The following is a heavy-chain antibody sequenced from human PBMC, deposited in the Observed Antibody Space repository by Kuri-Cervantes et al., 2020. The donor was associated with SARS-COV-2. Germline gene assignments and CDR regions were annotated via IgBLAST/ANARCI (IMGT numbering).Heavy chain of an antibody. Sequence: SCKASGGTFSSYAMSWVRQAPGKGLEWVSAISGSGGSIYYADSVKGRFTISRDNSKNTLYLQMNSLRAEDTAVYYCAKAQTGRSPDAFDIWGQGTMVTVSS. CDR2: ISGSGGSI. D-gene: IGHD1-1*01. J-gene: IGHJ3*02. CDR1: GGTFSSYA. V-gene: IGHV3-23*01. CDR3: AKAQTGRSPDAFDI.